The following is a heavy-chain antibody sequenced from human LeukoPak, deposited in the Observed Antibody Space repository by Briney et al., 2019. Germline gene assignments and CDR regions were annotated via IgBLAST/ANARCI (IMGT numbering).Heavy chain of an antibody. CDR3: ARGPIAAAGDY. CDR1: GYIFTNYG. Sequence: ASVKVSCKASGYIFTNYGLTWARQAPGQGLEWMGWINTNNGNTNYAQKLQGRVTMTTDTSTTTAYMELRSLRSDDTAVYYCARGPIAAAGDYWGQGTLVTVSS. V-gene: IGHV1-18*01. D-gene: IGHD6-13*01. CDR2: INTNNGNT. J-gene: IGHJ4*02.